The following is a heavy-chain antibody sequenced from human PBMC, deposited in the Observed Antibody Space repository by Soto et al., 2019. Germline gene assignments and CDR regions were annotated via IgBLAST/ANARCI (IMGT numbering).Heavy chain of an antibody. V-gene: IGHV3-53*01. J-gene: IGHJ5*02. Sequence: GGSLRLSCAASGFTVSSNYMSWVRQAPGKGLEWVSVIYSGGSTYYADSVKGRFTISRDNSKNTLYLQMNSLRAEDTAVYYCASRTYYYDSSGYYAGFDPWGQGTLVTVSS. CDR3: ASRTYYYDSSGYYAGFDP. CDR1: GFTVSSNY. D-gene: IGHD3-22*01. CDR2: IYSGGST.